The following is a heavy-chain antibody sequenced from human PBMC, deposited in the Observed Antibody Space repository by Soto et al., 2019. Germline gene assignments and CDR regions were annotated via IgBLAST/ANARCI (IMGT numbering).Heavy chain of an antibody. CDR3: ATKPLWFGDFDFDY. CDR2: IYYSGST. J-gene: IGHJ4*02. D-gene: IGHD3-10*01. Sequence: QVQLQESGPGLVKPSETLSLTCTVSGGSVGSGSYFWSWIRQPPGKGLEWIGYIYYSGSTSYNPALKIRVTISVDTSKNQFSLRLNSVTAADTAVDYCATKPLWFGDFDFDYWAQGALLTVSS. CDR1: GGSVGSGSYF. V-gene: IGHV4-61*01.